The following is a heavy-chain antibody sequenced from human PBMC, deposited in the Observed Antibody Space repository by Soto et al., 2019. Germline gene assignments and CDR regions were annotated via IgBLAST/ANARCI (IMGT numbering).Heavy chain of an antibody. CDR2: IDPSDSYT. D-gene: IGHD2-2*01. Sequence: PGESLKISCKGSGYSFTSYWISWVRRMPGKGLEWMGRIDPSDSYTNYSPSFQGHVTISADKSISTAYLQWSSLKASDTAMYYCARHYCRSTSCYYYYGMDVWGQGTTVTVSS. J-gene: IGHJ6*02. V-gene: IGHV5-10-1*01. CDR1: GYSFTSYW. CDR3: ARHYCRSTSCYYYYGMDV.